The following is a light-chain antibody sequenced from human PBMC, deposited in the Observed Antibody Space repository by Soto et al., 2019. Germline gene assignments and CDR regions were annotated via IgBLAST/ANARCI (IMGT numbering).Light chain of an antibody. CDR3: QQYNSLWT. CDR2: GAS. J-gene: IGKJ1*01. Sequence: DIQMTQSPSSLSASVGDRVTITCRASQSISNYLNWYQQKPGKAPKLLIYGASSLQSGVPSKFSGSGSGTDFTLTITSLQPEDFATYYCQQYNSLWTFGQGTKVDIK. V-gene: IGKV1-39*01. CDR1: QSISNY.